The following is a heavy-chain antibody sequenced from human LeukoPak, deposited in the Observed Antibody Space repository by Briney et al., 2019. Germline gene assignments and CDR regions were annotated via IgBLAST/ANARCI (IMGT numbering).Heavy chain of an antibody. Sequence: GGSLRLSCAASGFGFGDYWMSWFRQAPGKGLEWLANIKQDGSEKYYVDSVKGRFTSSRDNAKNSLDLQMNSLRAEDTAMYFCARATVSYDFWNPQHFFDHWGRGTLVTVSS. CDR2: IKQDGSEK. CDR3: ARATVSYDFWNPQHFFDH. V-gene: IGHV3-7*01. D-gene: IGHD3-3*01. J-gene: IGHJ4*02. CDR1: GFGFGDYW.